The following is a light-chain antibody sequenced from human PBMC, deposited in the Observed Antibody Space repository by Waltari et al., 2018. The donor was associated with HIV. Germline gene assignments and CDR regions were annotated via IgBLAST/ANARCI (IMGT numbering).Light chain of an antibody. J-gene: IGLJ3*02. CDR2: DNN. Sequence: QSVFTQPPAVSAAPRQKVTLPCSVSSSHLGSHFVSRSRQLPGPAPKLLIYDNNKRPSGSPDRFSGSKSGTSATLGITGLQTGDEADYYCGTWDTSLNAGVFAGGTNLTVL. V-gene: IGLV1-51*01. CDR3: GTWDTSLNAGV. CDR1: SSHLGSHF.